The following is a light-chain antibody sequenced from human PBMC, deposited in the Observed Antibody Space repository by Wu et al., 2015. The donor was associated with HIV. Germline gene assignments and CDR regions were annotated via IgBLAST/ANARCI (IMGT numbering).Light chain of an antibody. Sequence: EIVLTQSPGTLSLSPGGRATLSCRASQSVSSSSLAWYQQKPGQAPRLLIYDVFNRATGIPVRFSGTGSATDFHLTISSLDPEDSAIYYCQQRDDWPLTFGGGTRVEIK. V-gene: IGKV3D-20*02. CDR3: QQRDDWPLT. J-gene: IGKJ4*01. CDR2: DVF. CDR1: QSVSSSS.